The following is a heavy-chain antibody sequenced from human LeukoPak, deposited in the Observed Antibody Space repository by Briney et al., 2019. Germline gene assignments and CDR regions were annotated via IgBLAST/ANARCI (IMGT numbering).Heavy chain of an antibody. J-gene: IGHJ5*02. CDR1: GYTFTGYY. CDR3: AREAVTIFGLVRTQTPKGPHRFDP. D-gene: IGHD3-3*01. CDR2: INPNSGGT. Sequence: ASVKVSCKASGYTFTGYYMHWVRQAPGQGLEWMGWINPNSGGTNYAQKFQGRVTMTRDTSISTAYMELSRLRSEDTAVYYCAREAVTIFGLVRTQTPKGPHRFDPWGQGTLVTVSS. V-gene: IGHV1-2*02.